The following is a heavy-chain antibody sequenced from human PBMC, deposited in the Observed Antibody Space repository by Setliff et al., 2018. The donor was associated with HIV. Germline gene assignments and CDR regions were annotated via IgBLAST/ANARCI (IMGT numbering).Heavy chain of an antibody. V-gene: IGHV4-39*07. D-gene: IGHD2-15*01. CDR3: ARVSRLHPFDP. J-gene: IGHJ5*02. CDR1: GGSMRGSCFY. Sequence: SETLSLTCSVSGGSMRGSCFYWGWIRQTPGTGLEWIGSMSNSGSTYSNPTLKTRVTISVDTSKNQFSLRLTSVTAADTAFYYCARVSRLHPFDPWGQGVLVTVSS. CDR2: MSNSGST.